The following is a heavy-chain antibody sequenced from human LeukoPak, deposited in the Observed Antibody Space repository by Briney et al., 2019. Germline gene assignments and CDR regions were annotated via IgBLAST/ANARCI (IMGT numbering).Heavy chain of an antibody. CDR1: EFTFSSYS. D-gene: IGHD3-10*01. CDR2: ISSSGNI. V-gene: IGHV3-21*05. CDR3: ARESSSGSYLEN. J-gene: IGHJ4*02. Sequence: GGSLRLSCGASEFTFSSYSMNWVRQAPGKGLEWVSYISSSGNIYYADSVKGRFTISRDNARSSLSLQMGSLRAEDTAIYYCARESSSGSYLENWGQGTLVTVSS.